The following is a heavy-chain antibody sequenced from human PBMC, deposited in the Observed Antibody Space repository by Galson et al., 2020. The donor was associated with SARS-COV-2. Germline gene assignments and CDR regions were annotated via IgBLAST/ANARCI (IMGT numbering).Heavy chain of an antibody. CDR1: GDSISNDDFY. CDR3: ARTSSTATREYYFDY. CDR2: IHSTGNT. V-gene: IGHV4-30-4*01. D-gene: IGHD4-17*01. Sequence: SETLSLTCSVSGDSISNDDFYWSWIRQTPGTGLEWVGDIHSTGNTYYNPSLMSRLTMSVDTSKNQFSLRLISVTAADTAVYFCARTSSTATREYYFDYWGQGTLVSVS. J-gene: IGHJ4*02.